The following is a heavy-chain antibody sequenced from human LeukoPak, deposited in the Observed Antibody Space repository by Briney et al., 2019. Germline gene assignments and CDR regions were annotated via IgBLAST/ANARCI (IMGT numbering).Heavy chain of an antibody. Sequence: ASVKVSCKASGYTFTSYDIIWLRQASGQGLEWKGWMNPNSGHTGYAQKFQGRVTMTRTTSISTAYMELTSLTSEDSAVYYCARSIVGVRKRNDYWGQGTLVTVSS. D-gene: IGHD1-26*01. J-gene: IGHJ4*02. CDR2: MNPNSGHT. CDR1: GYTFTSYD. V-gene: IGHV1-8*01. CDR3: ARSIVGVRKRNDY.